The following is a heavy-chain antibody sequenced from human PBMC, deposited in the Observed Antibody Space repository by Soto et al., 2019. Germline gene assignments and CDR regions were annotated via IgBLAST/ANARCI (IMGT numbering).Heavy chain of an antibody. CDR3: ARDSSGRPQYYFDY. CDR1: GYTFTSYA. Sequence: AASVKVSCKASGYTFTSYAMHWVRQAPGQRLEWMGWINAGNGNTKYSQKFQGRVTITADTSTSTAYMELSSLRSEDTAVYYCARDSSGRPQYYFDYWGQGTLVTVSS. J-gene: IGHJ4*02. CDR2: INAGNGNT. D-gene: IGHD6-19*01. V-gene: IGHV1-3*01.